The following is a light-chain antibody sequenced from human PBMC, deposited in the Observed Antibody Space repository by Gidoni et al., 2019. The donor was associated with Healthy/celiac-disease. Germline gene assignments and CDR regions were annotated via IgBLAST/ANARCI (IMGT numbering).Light chain of an antibody. CDR2: AES. J-gene: IGKJ4*01. Sequence: RVTITCRASQSISSYLNWYQQKPGKAPKLLIYAESSLQSGVPSRFSVSGSGTDFTLTISSLQPEDFATYYCQQSYSTPQFTFGGGTKVEIK. CDR3: QQSYSTPQFT. CDR1: QSISSY. V-gene: IGKV1-39*01.